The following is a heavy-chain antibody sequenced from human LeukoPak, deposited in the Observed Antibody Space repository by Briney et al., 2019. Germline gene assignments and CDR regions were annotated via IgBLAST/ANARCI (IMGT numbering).Heavy chain of an antibody. CDR3: ERGVPYSNYAHDDYYYYMDV. V-gene: IGHV1-69*05. D-gene: IGHD4-11*01. J-gene: IGHJ6*03. CDR1: GGTFSSYA. CDR2: IIPIFGTA. Sequence: VASVKVSCKASGGTFSSYAISWVRQAPGHGLEWMGGIIPIFGTANYAQKFQGRVTISTDESTSTAYMELSSLRSEDTAVYYCERGVPYSNYAHDDYYYYMDVWGKGTTVTVSS.